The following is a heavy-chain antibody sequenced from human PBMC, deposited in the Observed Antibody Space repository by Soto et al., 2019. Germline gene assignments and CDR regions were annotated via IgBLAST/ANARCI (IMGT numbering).Heavy chain of an antibody. Sequence: SETLSLTCIVSGESIRDYFWSWIRQPVGKGLEWVGRIYSTGNSNENPAPKSRVSLSVDTSKNQFSLRLKSVTAADTAVYYCAREGLGFDFWGQGALVTVSS. J-gene: IGHJ4*02. V-gene: IGHV4-4*07. CDR3: AREGLGFDF. CDR1: GESIRDYF. D-gene: IGHD3-16*01. CDR2: IYSTGNS.